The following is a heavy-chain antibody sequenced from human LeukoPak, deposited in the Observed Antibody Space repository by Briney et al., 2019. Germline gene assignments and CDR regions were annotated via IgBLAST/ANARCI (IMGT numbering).Heavy chain of an antibody. CDR1: GFTFSYYS. J-gene: IGHJ4*02. CDR2: ISGSSTYI. Sequence: GGSLRLSCVASGFTFSYYSMNWVRQAPGKGLEWVSFISGSSTYINYADAVKGRFTISRDNAKNSLYLQMNSLRAEDTAVYYCARDRPYDYWGQGTLVTVSS. V-gene: IGHV3-21*01. CDR3: ARDRPYDY.